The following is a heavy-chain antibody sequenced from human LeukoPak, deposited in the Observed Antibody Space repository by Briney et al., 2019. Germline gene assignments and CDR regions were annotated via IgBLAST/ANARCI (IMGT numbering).Heavy chain of an antibody. V-gene: IGHV4-59*01. CDR2: IYYSGST. CDR3: ARGGGPAAPTWYYYYYYYMDV. J-gene: IGHJ6*03. Sequence: SETLSLTCTVSGGSISSYYWSWIRQPPGKGLEWIGYIYYSGSTNYNPSLKSRVTISVDTSKNQFSLKLSSVTAADTAVYYCARGGGPAAPTWYYYYYYYMDVWGKGTTVTISS. D-gene: IGHD2-2*01. CDR1: GGSISSYY.